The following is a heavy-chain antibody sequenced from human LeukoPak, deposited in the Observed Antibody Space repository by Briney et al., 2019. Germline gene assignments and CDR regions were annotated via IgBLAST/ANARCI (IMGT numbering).Heavy chain of an antibody. CDR1: GYTFTSYG. D-gene: IGHD5-24*01. V-gene: IGHV1-18*01. J-gene: IGHJ5*02. Sequence: GASVKVSCKASGYTFTSYGISWVRQAPGQGLEWMGWISAYNGNTNYAQKFQGRATLTRDMSTSTDYLELSSLRSEDTAVYYCARDNSVRDEAWWFNPWGQGTLVTVSS. CDR2: ISAYNGNT. CDR3: ARDNSVRDEAWWFNP.